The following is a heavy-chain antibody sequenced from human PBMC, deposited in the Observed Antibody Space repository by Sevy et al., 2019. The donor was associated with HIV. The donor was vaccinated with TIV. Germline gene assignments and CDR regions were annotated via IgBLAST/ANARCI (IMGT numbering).Heavy chain of an antibody. J-gene: IGHJ6*02. V-gene: IGHV3-48*03. CDR3: ARALVVPAEGGMDV. Sequence: GGSLRLSCAASGFTFSSYEMNWVRQAPGKVLEWVSYISSSGSTIYSADSVKGRFTISRDNAKNSLYLQMISLRAEDTAVYYCARALVVPAEGGMDVWGQGTTVTVSS. D-gene: IGHD2-2*01. CDR2: ISSSGSTI. CDR1: GFTFSSYE.